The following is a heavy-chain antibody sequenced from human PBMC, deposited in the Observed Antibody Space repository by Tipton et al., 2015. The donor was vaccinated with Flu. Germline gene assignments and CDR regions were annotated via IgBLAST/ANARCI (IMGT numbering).Heavy chain of an antibody. Sequence: SLRLSCTASGFTFSNFAMHWVRQAPGKGLEWVAGIWYDGSNKYYADSVKGRFTISRDNSKNTLYLQMNSLRAEDTAVYYCARGYDILTDGGGYFDYWGQGTLVNVSS. CDR2: IWYDGSNK. D-gene: IGHD3-9*01. CDR3: ARGYDILTDGGGYFDY. V-gene: IGHV3-33*01. CDR1: GFTFSNFA. J-gene: IGHJ4*02.